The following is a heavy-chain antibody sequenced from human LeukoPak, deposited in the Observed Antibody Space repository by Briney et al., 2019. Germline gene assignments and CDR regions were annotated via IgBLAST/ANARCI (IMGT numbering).Heavy chain of an antibody. CDR1: GGSISSSSYY. CDR3: ARHFSTAYYFDY. D-gene: IGHD3/OR15-3a*01. CDR2: IYYSGST. Sequence: SETLSLTCTVSGGSISSSSYYWGWIRQPPGKGLEWIGSIYYSGSTYYNPSLKSRVTISVDTSKNQFSLKLSSVTAADTAVYNCARHFSTAYYFDYWGQGTLVTVSS. V-gene: IGHV4-39*01. J-gene: IGHJ4*02.